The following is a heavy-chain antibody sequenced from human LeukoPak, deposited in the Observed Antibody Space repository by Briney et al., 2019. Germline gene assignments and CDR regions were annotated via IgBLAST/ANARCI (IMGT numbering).Heavy chain of an antibody. CDR2: ISAYNGNT. CDR1: GYTFTSYG. J-gene: IGHJ6*02. Sequence: ASVKVSCKASGYTFTSYGISWVRQAPGQGLEWMGWISAYNGNTNYAQKLQGRVTMTTDTSTSTAYMELRSLRSDDTAVYYCARDRPTYDYVWGSYRSYYYYGMDVWGQGTTVTVSS. V-gene: IGHV1-18*01. CDR3: ARDRPTYDYVWGSYRSYYYYGMDV. D-gene: IGHD3-16*02.